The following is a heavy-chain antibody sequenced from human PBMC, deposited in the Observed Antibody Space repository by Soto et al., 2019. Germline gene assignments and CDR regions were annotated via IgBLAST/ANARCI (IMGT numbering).Heavy chain of an antibody. D-gene: IGHD6-13*01. CDR1: GFTFSSYG. J-gene: IGHJ3*02. V-gene: IGHV3-33*01. Sequence: GGSLRLSYAASGFTFSSYGMQWVRQAPGKGLEWVAVIWYDGSNKYYADSVKGRFTISRDNSKNTLYLQMNSLRSEDTAVYYCARVWEGESSSWDDAFDIWGQGTMVTVSS. CDR2: IWYDGSNK. CDR3: ARVWEGESSSWDDAFDI.